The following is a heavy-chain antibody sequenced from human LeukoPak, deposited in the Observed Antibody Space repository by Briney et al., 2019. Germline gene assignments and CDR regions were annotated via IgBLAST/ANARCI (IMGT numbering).Heavy chain of an antibody. Sequence: ASVKVSCKASGYTFTGYYIHWVRQAPGQGLEWMGWINPNSGGTNYAQKFQGRVTMTRDTSISTAYMELSRLRSDDTAVYYCARGVVVVVAATGAFDIWGQGKMVTVSS. CDR2: INPNSGGT. CDR1: GYTFTGYY. V-gene: IGHV1-2*02. D-gene: IGHD2-15*01. J-gene: IGHJ3*02. CDR3: ARGVVVVVAATGAFDI.